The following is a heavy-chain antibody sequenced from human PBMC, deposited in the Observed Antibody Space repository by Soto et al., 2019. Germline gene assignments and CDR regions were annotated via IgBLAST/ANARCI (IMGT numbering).Heavy chain of an antibody. J-gene: IGHJ4*02. CDR1: GFTFSSYA. Sequence: VPLLESGGGLVQPGGSLSLSCAASGFTFSSYAMSWVRQAPGKGLEWVSAISGSGGSTYYADSVKGRFTISRDNSKNTLYLQMNSLRAEDKAVYYCAKPIEFTMIVVVPDYWGQGTLVTVSS. D-gene: IGHD3-22*01. CDR2: ISGSGGST. V-gene: IGHV3-23*01. CDR3: AKPIEFTMIVVVPDY.